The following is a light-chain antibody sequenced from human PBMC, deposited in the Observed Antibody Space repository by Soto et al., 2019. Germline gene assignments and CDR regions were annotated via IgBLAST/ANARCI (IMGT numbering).Light chain of an antibody. Sequence: EIVMTQSPATLPVSPGERATLSCRASQSVSSNLAWYRQKPGQAPRLLISGASTRATGIPARFSGSGSGTEFTLTISSLESEDFAVYYCQQYNNWPRGTFGQGTKV. J-gene: IGKJ1*01. CDR2: GAS. CDR1: QSVSSN. V-gene: IGKV3-15*01. CDR3: QQYNNWPRGT.